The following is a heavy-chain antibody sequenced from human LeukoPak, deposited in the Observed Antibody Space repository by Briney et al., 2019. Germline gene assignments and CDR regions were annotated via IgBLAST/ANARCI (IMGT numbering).Heavy chain of an antibody. D-gene: IGHD2-2*01. CDR1: GFTFDDYG. V-gene: IGHV3-20*04. Sequence: GGSLRLSCAASGFTFDDYGMSWVRQAPGKGLEGVSGINWNGGSTGYADSVKGRFTISRDNAKNSLYLQMNSLRAEDTAVYYCARPPYCSSNSCYRAFDIWGQGTMVTVSS. CDR3: ARPPYCSSNSCYRAFDI. J-gene: IGHJ3*02. CDR2: INWNGGST.